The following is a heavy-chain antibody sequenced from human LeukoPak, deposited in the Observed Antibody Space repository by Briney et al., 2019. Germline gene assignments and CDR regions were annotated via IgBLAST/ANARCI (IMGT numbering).Heavy chain of an antibody. CDR1: GGSISGYY. J-gene: IGHJ4*02. CDR2: IHYTGGT. V-gene: IGHV4-34*01. D-gene: IGHD3-9*01. CDR3: ARGNILSGYCFDF. Sequence: PSETLSLTCAVYGGSISGYYWSWIRQPPGKGLEWVGEIHYTGGTSYNPSLKSRATISIDTSKNQWSLKLSSVTAADTAVYYCARGNILSGYCFDFWGQGALVTVSS.